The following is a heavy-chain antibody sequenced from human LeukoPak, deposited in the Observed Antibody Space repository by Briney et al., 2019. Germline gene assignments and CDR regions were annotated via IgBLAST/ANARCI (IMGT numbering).Heavy chain of an antibody. CDR2: IYYSGST. CDR1: GGSISSYY. J-gene: IGHJ4*02. CDR3: ASTILGATGFDY. V-gene: IGHV4-59*01. D-gene: IGHD1-26*01. Sequence: SETLSLTCTVSGGSISSYYWSWIRQPPGKGLEWIGYIYYSGSTNCNPSLKSRVTISVDTSKNQFSLKLSSVTAADTAVYYCASTILGATGFDYWGQGTLVTVSS.